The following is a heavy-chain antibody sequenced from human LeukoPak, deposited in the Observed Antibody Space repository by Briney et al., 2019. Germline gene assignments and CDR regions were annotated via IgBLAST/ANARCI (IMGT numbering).Heavy chain of an antibody. CDR2: IYSGDNT. CDR1: GFTVSNNY. J-gene: IGHJ5*02. V-gene: IGHV3-66*02. D-gene: IGHD3-10*01. CDR3: ARDLGYSGSGSYH. Sequence: PGGALRLSCAASGFTVSNNYMSWVRQAPGKGLEWVSVIYSGDNTYYVESVKGRFTISRDNSKNTLFLQMNRLRAEDTAVYYCARDLGYSGSGSYHWGQGTLVTVSS.